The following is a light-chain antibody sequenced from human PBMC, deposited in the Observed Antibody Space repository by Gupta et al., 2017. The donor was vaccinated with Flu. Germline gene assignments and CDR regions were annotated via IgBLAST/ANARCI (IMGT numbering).Light chain of an antibody. CDR2: DAS. V-gene: IGKV1-33*01. Sequence: IQMTQSPSSLSASVGDRVTITCQASQDISNYLNWYQQKPGKAPKLLIYDASNLETGVPSRFSGSGSGTDFTFPISSLQPDDIETYYCQHYVSSFGPGTKVDIK. CDR3: QHYVSS. CDR1: QDISNY. J-gene: IGKJ3*01.